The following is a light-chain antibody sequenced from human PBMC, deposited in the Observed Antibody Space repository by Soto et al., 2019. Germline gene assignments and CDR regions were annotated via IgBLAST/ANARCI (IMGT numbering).Light chain of an antibody. CDR2: RDY. V-gene: IGLV3-9*01. CDR3: QVWASTTAVL. CDR1: NIGSKS. Sequence: SYELTQPLSVSVALGQTARITCGGSNIGSKSVHWYQKRPGQAPVVVMYRDYHRPSEIPERFSGSNSGNTATLTISRAQAGDEADYYCQVWASTTAVLFGGGTEVTVL. J-gene: IGLJ2*01.